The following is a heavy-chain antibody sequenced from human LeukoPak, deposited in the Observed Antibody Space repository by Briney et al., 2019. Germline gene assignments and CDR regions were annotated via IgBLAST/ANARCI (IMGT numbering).Heavy chain of an antibody. Sequence: GGSLRPSCAASGFTFSRYAMSWVRQAPGKGLEWVSGISGSGGGTYYADSVKGRFTISRDNSKNTLYLQMNSLRAEDTAVYYCAKNGVNYWYFDLWGRGTLVTVSS. CDR3: AKNGVNYWYFDL. CDR1: GFTFSRYA. D-gene: IGHD2-8*01. CDR2: ISGSGGGT. V-gene: IGHV3-23*01. J-gene: IGHJ2*01.